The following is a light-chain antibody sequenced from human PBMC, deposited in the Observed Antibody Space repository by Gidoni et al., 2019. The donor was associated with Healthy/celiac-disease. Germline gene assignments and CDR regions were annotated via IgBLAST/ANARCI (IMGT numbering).Light chain of an antibody. J-gene: IGKJ2*01. Sequence: DIQITQSPSSLSASVGDRVTITCRASQSISSYLNWYQQKPGKAPKLLIYAASSLKSGVPSRFSGSGSGTDFTLTISSLQPEDFATYYCQQSYSTPRTFGQGTKLEIK. CDR1: QSISSY. V-gene: IGKV1-39*01. CDR2: AAS. CDR3: QQSYSTPRT.